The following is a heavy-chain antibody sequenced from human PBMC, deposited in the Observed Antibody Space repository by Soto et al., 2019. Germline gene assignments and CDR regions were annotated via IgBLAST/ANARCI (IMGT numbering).Heavy chain of an antibody. J-gene: IGHJ5*02. D-gene: IGHD3-22*01. V-gene: IGHV4-61*01. CDR2: IYYSGST. Sequence: SETLSLTCTVSGGSVSSGSYYWSWIRQPPGKGLEWIGYIYYSGSTNYNPSLKSRVTISVDTSKNQFSLKLSSVTAADTAVYYCAREVGYYDSSGYYFFDPWGQGTLVTVSS. CDR1: GGSVSSGSYY. CDR3: AREVGYYDSSGYYFFDP.